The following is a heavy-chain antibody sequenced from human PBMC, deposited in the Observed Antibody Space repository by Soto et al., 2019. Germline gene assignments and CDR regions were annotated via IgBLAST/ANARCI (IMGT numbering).Heavy chain of an antibody. Sequence: SETLSLTCTVSGGSVSSGSYYWSWIRQPPGKGLEWIGYIYYSGSTNYNPSLKSRVTISVDTSKNQFSLKLSSVTAADTAVYYCARLDIVATRLFDYWGQGTLVTVSS. CDR1: GGSVSSGSYY. D-gene: IGHD5-12*01. J-gene: IGHJ4*02. CDR2: IYYSGST. CDR3: ARLDIVATRLFDY. V-gene: IGHV4-61*01.